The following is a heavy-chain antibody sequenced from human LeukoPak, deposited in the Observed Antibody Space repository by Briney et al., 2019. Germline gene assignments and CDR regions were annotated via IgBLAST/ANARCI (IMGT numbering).Heavy chain of an antibody. CDR1: QFTFSNYW. V-gene: IGHV3-74*01. CDR2: INSGGSST. Sequence: GGSLRLSCAASQFTFSNYWMHWVRHAPGKGLVWLSHINSGGSSTTYADSVKGRFTTSRDNAKNTLYLQMNSLRAEDTAVYYCARGGYGTGIDYWGQGALVTVSS. CDR3: ARGGYGTGIDY. J-gene: IGHJ4*02. D-gene: IGHD5-18*01.